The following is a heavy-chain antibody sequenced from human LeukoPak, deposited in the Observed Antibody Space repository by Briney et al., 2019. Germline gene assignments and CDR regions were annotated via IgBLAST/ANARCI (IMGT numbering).Heavy chain of an antibody. J-gene: IGHJ4*02. CDR3: ARGPYDYVWGSYRPLDY. V-gene: IGHV4-39*01. Sequence: ETLSLTCTVSGGSISSSSYYWGWIRQPPGKGLEWIGSIYYSGSTYYNPSLKSRVTISVDTSKNQFSLKLSSVTAADTAVYYCARGPYDYVWGSYRPLDYWGQGTLVTVSS. CDR2: IYYSGST. CDR1: GGSISSSSYY. D-gene: IGHD3-16*02.